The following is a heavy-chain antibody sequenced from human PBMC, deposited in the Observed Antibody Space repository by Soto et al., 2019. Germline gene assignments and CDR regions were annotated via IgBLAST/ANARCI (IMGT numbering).Heavy chain of an antibody. CDR1: VYSFTSYW. Sequence: VESLKISCKGSVYSFTSYWSSWVLQMPVKGLEWMGRIDPSDSYTNYSPSFQGHVTISADKSISTAYLQWSSLKASDTAMYYCARLQAAAGDNDLTFDYWGQGTLVTVSS. V-gene: IGHV5-10-1*01. D-gene: IGHD6-13*01. CDR3: ARLQAAAGDNDLTFDY. J-gene: IGHJ4*02. CDR2: IDPSDSYT.